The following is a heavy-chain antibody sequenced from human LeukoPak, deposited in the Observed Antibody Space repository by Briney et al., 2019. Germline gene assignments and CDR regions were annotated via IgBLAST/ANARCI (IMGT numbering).Heavy chain of an antibody. CDR1: GGSISSGSYY. V-gene: IGHV4-61*02. CDR2: IYTSGST. J-gene: IGHJ4*02. CDR3: ARDAPLDYYDSSGYWGPLYCFDY. D-gene: IGHD3-22*01. Sequence: SQTLSLTCTVSGGSISSGSYYWSWIRQPAGKGLEWIGRIYTSGSTNYNPSLKSRVTISVDTSKNQFSLKLSSVTAADTAVYYCARDAPLDYYDSSGYWGPLYCFDYWGQGTLVTVSS.